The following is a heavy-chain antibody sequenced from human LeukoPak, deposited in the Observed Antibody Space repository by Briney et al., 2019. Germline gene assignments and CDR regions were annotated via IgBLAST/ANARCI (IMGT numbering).Heavy chain of an antibody. CDR3: AADTAMGITVY. CDR1: GFTFPSSA. Sequence: GTSVKVSCKASGFTFPSSAMQWVRQARGQRLEWIGWIVVGSGITNYAQKFQERVTITRDMSTSTAYMELSSLRSEDTAVYYCAADTAMGITVYWGQGTLVTVSS. D-gene: IGHD5-18*01. V-gene: IGHV1-58*02. CDR2: IVVGSGIT. J-gene: IGHJ4*02.